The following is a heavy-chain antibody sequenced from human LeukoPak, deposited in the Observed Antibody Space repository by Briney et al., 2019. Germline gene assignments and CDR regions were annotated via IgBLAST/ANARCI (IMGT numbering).Heavy chain of an antibody. CDR1: GFTFSSYA. CDR3: ARDIYSGSYFGY. D-gene: IGHD1-26*01. CDR2: ISYDGSNK. J-gene: IGHJ4*02. Sequence: PGGSLRLSCAASGFTFSSYAMHWVRQAPGKGLEWVAVISYDGSNKYYADSVKGRFTISRDNSKNTLYLQMNSLRAEDTAVYYCARDIYSGSYFGYWGQGTLVTVSS. V-gene: IGHV3-30*04.